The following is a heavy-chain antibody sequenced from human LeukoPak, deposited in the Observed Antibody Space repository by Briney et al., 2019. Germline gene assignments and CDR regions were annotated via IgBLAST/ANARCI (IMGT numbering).Heavy chain of an antibody. CDR1: GFTFSNYW. Sequence: GGSLRLSCAASGFTFSNYWMSWVRQAPGKGLEWVANIKQDRSEKYYVDSVKGRFTISRDNAKNSLYLQMNSLRVEDTAVYYCARGLVATRRGYQYYMDVWGKGTTVTVSS. CDR2: IKQDRSEK. V-gene: IGHV3-7*01. J-gene: IGHJ6*03. D-gene: IGHD5-12*01. CDR3: ARGLVATRRGYQYYMDV.